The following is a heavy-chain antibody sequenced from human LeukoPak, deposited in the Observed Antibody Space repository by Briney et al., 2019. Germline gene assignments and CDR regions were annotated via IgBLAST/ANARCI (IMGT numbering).Heavy chain of an antibody. CDR2: VFYNGAT. Sequence: SETLSLTCIVSGGSISSSIYYWAWVRQPPGKGLGWIGTVFYNGATQYSPSLRSRVTISIDTSTNQFSLKLTSVTAADTALYYCASDGSNYVFDYWGQGTLVTVSS. CDR3: ASDGSNYVFDY. D-gene: IGHD4-11*01. V-gene: IGHV4-39*07. CDR1: GGSISSSIYY. J-gene: IGHJ4*02.